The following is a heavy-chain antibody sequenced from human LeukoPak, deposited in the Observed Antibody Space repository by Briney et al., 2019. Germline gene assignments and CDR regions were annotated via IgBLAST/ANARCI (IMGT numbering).Heavy chain of an antibody. J-gene: IGHJ6*03. CDR1: GYTFTSYG. CDR2: ISAYNGNT. Sequence: ASVKVSCKASGYTFTSYGISWVRQAPGQGLEWMGWISAYNGNTNYAQKLQGRVTMTTDTSTSTAYMELRSLRSDDTAVYYCAREQVSSSWYHYYYDMDVWGKGTMVTVSS. CDR3: AREQVSSSWYHYYYDMDV. V-gene: IGHV1-18*01. D-gene: IGHD6-13*01.